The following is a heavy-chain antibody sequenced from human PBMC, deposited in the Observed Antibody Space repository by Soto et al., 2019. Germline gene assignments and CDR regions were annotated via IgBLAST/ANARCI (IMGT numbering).Heavy chain of an antibody. CDR2: IIPILGIA. CDR3: AKDILTGYYTYYFDY. V-gene: IGHV1-69*02. D-gene: IGHD3-9*01. J-gene: IGHJ4*02. CDR1: GGTFSSYT. Sequence: QVQLVQSGAEVKKPGSSVKVSCKASGGTFSSYTISWVRQAPGQGLEWMGRIIPILGIANYAQKFQGRVTITADKSTITAYMELSSLRSEDTAVYYCAKDILTGYYTYYFDYWGQGTLVTVSS.